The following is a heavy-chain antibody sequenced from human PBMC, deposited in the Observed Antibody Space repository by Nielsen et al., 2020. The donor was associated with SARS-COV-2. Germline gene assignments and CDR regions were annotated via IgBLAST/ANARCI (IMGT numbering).Heavy chain of an antibody. CDR2: INHSGST. CDR1: GGSISSSSYY. Sequence: GSLRLSCTVSGGSISSSSYYWGWIRQPPGKGLEWIGEINHSGSTNYNPSLKSRVTISVDTSKNQFSLKLSSVTAADTAVYYCARGLDLWGQGTLVTVSS. V-gene: IGHV4-39*07. CDR3: ARGLDL. J-gene: IGHJ4*02.